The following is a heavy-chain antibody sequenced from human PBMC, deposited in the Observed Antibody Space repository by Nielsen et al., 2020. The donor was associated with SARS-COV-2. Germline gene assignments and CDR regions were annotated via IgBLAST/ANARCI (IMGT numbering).Heavy chain of an antibody. D-gene: IGHD6-19*01. Sequence: SETLSLTCIVSGGSISSGSHYWSWIRQPPGKGLEWIGYIFYRGNTNYNPSLKSRVTISVDTSTNQFSLKLTSVTAADAAMYYCAGGLNPVTGTFYFDYWGQGILVTVSS. CDR3: AGGLNPVTGTFYFDY. CDR2: IFYRGNT. CDR1: GGSISSGSHY. J-gene: IGHJ4*02. V-gene: IGHV4-61*01.